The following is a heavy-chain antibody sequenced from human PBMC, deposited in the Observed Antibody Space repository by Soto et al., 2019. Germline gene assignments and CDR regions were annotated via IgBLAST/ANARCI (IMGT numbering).Heavy chain of an antibody. CDR1: GYTFTSYY. CDR2: INPSGGST. J-gene: IGHJ4*02. D-gene: IGHD6-19*01. CDR3: ASTPGYSSGWYYFDY. V-gene: IGHV1-46*01. Sequence: GASVKVSCKASGYTFTSYYMHWVRQAPGQGLEWMGIINPSGGSTSYAQKFQGRVTMTTDTSTSTAYMELSSLRSEDTAVYYCASTPGYSSGWYYFDYWGQGTLVTVSS.